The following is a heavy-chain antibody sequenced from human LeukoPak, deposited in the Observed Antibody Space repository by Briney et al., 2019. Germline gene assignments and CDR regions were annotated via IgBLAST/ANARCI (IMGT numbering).Heavy chain of an antibody. Sequence: SGKVCCKASGYTFTSYYMHWVRQAPGQGLEWMGIINPSGGSTSYAQKFQGRVTMTRDTSTSTVYMELSSLRSEDTAVYYCATTTRPSGRIAAAGTREEDYFDYWGQGTLVTVSS. CDR2: INPSGGST. V-gene: IGHV1-46*01. J-gene: IGHJ4*02. CDR3: ATTTRPSGRIAAAGTREEDYFDY. D-gene: IGHD6-13*01. CDR1: GYTFTSYY.